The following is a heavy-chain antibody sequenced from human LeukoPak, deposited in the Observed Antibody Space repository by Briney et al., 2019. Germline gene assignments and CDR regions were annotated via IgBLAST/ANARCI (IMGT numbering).Heavy chain of an antibody. V-gene: IGHV2-5*02. J-gene: IGHJ4*02. CDR2: IYWDDDK. CDR3: ARMYYYGSGSYYYFDY. Sequence: SGPTLVKPTQTLTLTCTFSGFSLSTGGVGVGWIRQPPGKALEWLALIYWDDDKRYSPSLKSRLSITKDTSKNQVVLTMTKMDPVDTATYFCARMYYYGSGSYYYFDYWGQGTLVTVSS. D-gene: IGHD3-10*01. CDR1: GFSLSTGGVG.